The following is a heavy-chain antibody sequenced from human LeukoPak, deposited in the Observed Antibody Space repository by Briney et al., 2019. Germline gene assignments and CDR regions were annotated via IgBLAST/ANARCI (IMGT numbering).Heavy chain of an antibody. J-gene: IGHJ4*02. Sequence: GGSLRLSCAASGFTFSDYWMSWVRQAPGKGLEWVANIKQDGTQKYYVDSMKGRFTISRDNSKNTLYLQMNSLRAEDTAVYYCAKDLAILAVEHCSSTSCYTTSDYWGQGTLVTVSS. D-gene: IGHD2-2*02. CDR3: AKDLAILAVEHCSSTSCYTTSDY. V-gene: IGHV3-7*03. CDR2: IKQDGTQK. CDR1: GFTFSDYW.